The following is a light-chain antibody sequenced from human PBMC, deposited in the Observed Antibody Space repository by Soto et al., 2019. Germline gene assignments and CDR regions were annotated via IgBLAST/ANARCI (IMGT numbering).Light chain of an antibody. Sequence: EIVMTQSPATLSVSPGERATLSCRAGQGVTTNFAWYQQKSGQSPRLLIYDVSIRATGVPARFSGTGSETDFTLTISGLQSEDSAVYFCQQYNNWLFSFGQGTRLEIK. V-gene: IGKV3-15*01. CDR1: QGVTTN. J-gene: IGKJ5*01. CDR3: QQYNNWLFS. CDR2: DVS.